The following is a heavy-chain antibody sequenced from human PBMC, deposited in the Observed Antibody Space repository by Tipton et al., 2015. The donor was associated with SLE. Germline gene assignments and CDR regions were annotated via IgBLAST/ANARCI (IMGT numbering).Heavy chain of an antibody. CDR2: IYYSGST. CDR1: GGSISSYY. J-gene: IGHJ6*03. Sequence: TLSLTCTVSGGSISSYYWSWIRQPPGKGLEWIGYIYYSGSTNYNPSLKSRVTMSVDTSKNQFSLKLSSVTAADTAIYYCASNSGTYYYYYYMDVWGKGTTVTASS. V-gene: IGHV4-59*01. CDR3: ASNSGTYYYYYYMDV. D-gene: IGHD1-26*01.